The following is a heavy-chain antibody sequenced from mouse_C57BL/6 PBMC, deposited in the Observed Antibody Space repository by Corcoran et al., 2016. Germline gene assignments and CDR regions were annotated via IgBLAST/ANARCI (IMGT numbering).Heavy chain of an antibody. CDR2: IYPRSGNT. CDR1: GYTFTSYG. CDR3: ARSERLRQGYYYAMDY. V-gene: IGHV1-81*01. D-gene: IGHD2-4*01. J-gene: IGHJ4*01. Sequence: QVQLQQSGAELARPGASVKLSCKASGYTFTSYGISWVKQRTGQGLEWIGEIYPRSGNTYYNEKFKGKATLTADKSSSTAYMELRSLTSEDSAVYFCARSERLRQGYYYAMDYWGQGTSVTVSS.